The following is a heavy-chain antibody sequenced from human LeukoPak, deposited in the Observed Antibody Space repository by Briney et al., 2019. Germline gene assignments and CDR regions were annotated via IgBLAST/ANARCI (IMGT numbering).Heavy chain of an antibody. D-gene: IGHD4-11*01. CDR1: GYSISSGYY. V-gene: IGHV4-38-2*02. CDR3: VRVPTTVDNYYMDV. J-gene: IGHJ6*03. CDR2: IYHSGST. Sequence: PSETLSLTCTVSGYSISSGYYWGWIRQPPGKGLEWIGSIYHSGSTYYNPSLRSRVSISLDMSKNQFSLKMSSVTAADTAVYYCVRVPTTVDNYYMDVWGKGTTVTVTS.